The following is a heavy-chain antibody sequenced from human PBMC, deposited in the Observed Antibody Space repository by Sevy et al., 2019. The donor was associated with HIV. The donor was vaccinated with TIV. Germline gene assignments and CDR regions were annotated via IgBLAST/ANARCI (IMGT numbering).Heavy chain of an antibody. CDR2: ISSSSTYI. CDR1: GFNIKTYN. D-gene: IGHD2-2*01. Sequence: GGSLRLSCAASGFNIKTYNMNWVRQAPGKGLEWVSSISSSSTYIYYADSVKGRFTISRDNAKNSLYLQMSSLRAEDTAVYYCARGLVIPSTTDYFYYAMDVWGQGTTVTVSS. V-gene: IGHV3-21*01. J-gene: IGHJ6*02. CDR3: ARGLVIPSTTDYFYYAMDV.